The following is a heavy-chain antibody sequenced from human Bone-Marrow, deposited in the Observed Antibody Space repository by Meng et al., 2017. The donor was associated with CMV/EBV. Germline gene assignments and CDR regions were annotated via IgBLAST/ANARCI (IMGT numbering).Heavy chain of an antibody. CDR1: GFTFDGYG. J-gene: IGHJ4*02. V-gene: IGHV3-30*02. D-gene: IGHD3/OR15-3a*01. CDR2: IWYDGSNK. CDR3: AKEPTIFGRVIPPYYFDS. Sequence: GGSLRLSCAASGFTFDGYGMHWVRQAPGKGLEWVAFIWYDGSNKYFADSVKGRFTISRDNSKNTLYLQMNSLRAEDTAVYYCAKEPTIFGRVIPPYYFDSWGQGTRVTVSS.